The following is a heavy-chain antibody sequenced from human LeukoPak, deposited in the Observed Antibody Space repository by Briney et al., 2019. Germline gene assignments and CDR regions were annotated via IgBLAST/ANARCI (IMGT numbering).Heavy chain of an antibody. CDR3: ARGNTGYSSAWGRDFAY. Sequence: GRSLRLSCAASGFSVSRHYMSWVRQPPRKGLEWVSVLYSGGDTYYADSVKGRFTISRDTSKNTLYLQMNGLRAEDTAVYYCARGNTGYSSAWGRDFAYWGQGTLVTVSS. CDR1: GFSVSRHY. CDR2: LYSGGDT. J-gene: IGHJ4*02. V-gene: IGHV3-66*01. D-gene: IGHD6-19*01.